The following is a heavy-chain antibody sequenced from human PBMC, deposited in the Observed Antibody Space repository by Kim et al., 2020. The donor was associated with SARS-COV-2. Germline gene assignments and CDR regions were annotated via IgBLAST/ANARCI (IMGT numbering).Heavy chain of an antibody. CDR3: ARVYYGDYEGAFDI. V-gene: IGHV4-4*02. D-gene: IGHD4-17*01. Sequence: SETLSLTCAVSGGSISSSNWWSWVRQPPGKGLEWIGEIYHSGSTNYNPSLKSRVTISVDKSKNQFSLKLSSVTAADTAVYYCARVYYGDYEGAFDIWGQGTMVTVSS. CDR2: IYHSGST. J-gene: IGHJ3*02. CDR1: GGSISSSNW.